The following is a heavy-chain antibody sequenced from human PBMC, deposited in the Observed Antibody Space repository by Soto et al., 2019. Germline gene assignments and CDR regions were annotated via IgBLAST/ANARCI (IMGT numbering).Heavy chain of an antibody. CDR3: AREPGWGALDY. D-gene: IGHD7-27*01. Sequence: GGSLRLSCAASGFTFSNSWMSWVRQAPGKGLEWVANLNQGANEKNYVDSVKGRFAVSRDNAKSTLYLQMDSLSADDTAVYYCAREPGWGALDYWGRGTLVTVS. CDR1: GFTFSNSW. V-gene: IGHV3-7*01. CDR2: LNQGANEK. J-gene: IGHJ4*02.